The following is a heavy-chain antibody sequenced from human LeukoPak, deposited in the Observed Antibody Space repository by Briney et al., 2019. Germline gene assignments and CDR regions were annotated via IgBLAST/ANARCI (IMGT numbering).Heavy chain of an antibody. D-gene: IGHD3-22*01. V-gene: IGHV3-7*03. CDR3: ARLKEQYYYDSSGYYYFDY. Sequence: GGSLRLSCAASGFTFSSYWMSWVRQAPGKGLEWVANIKQDGSEKYYVDSVKGRFTISRDNAKNSLYLQMNSLRAEDTAVYYCARLKEQYYYDSSGYYYFDYWGQGTLVTVSS. CDR1: GFTFSSYW. CDR2: IKQDGSEK. J-gene: IGHJ4*02.